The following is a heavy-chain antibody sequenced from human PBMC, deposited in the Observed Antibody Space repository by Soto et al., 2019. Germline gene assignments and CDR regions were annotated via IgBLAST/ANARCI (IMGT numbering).Heavy chain of an antibody. D-gene: IGHD3-3*01. CDR1: GFTFSSYG. CDR2: IWYDGSNK. CDR3: ARGKRITIFGVVPEYYFDY. J-gene: IGHJ4*02. V-gene: IGHV3-33*01. Sequence: GGSLRLSCAASGFTFSSYGMHWVRQAPGKGLEWVAVIWYDGSNKYYAVSVKGRFTISRDNSKNTLYLQMNSLRAEDTAVYYCARGKRITIFGVVPEYYFDYWGQGTLVTVSS.